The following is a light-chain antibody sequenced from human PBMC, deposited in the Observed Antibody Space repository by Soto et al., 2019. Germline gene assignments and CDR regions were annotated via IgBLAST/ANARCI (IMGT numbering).Light chain of an antibody. V-gene: IGKV3-11*01. CDR1: RSVSSY. CDR2: DAS. Sequence: IVLTQSPGTLSLSRGESATLSCRATRSVSSYLAWYQQKPGQAPRLLIYDASSRPTDIPARFSGSGSGTDFTLTISSLEPEDFALYYCQQYNNWPPTWTFGQGTKVDIK. J-gene: IGKJ1*01. CDR3: QQYNNWPPTWT.